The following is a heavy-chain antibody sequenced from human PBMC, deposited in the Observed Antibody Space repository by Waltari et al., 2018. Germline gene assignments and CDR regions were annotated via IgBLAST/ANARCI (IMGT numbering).Heavy chain of an antibody. Sequence: QVQLVQSGAEVKKPGASVKVSCKASGYTFTSYGISWVRQAPGQGLEWMGWISAYNGNTNYAQKRQGRVTMTTDTSTSTAYMELRSLRSDDTAVYYCARDKRRAYSSSSGYYYGMDVWGQGTTVTVSS. V-gene: IGHV1-18*01. CDR2: ISAYNGNT. D-gene: IGHD6-6*01. J-gene: IGHJ6*02. CDR1: GYTFTSYG. CDR3: ARDKRRAYSSSSGYYYGMDV.